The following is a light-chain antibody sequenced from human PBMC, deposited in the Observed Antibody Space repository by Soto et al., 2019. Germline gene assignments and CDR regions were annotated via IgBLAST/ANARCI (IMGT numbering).Light chain of an antibody. J-gene: IGKJ4*01. V-gene: IGKV1-33*01. CDR3: QQYDKLPLT. Sequence: DIQMTQSPSSLSTSVGDRVTISCQASQHINNYLNWYQRKPGEAPKLLIYDTSHLQPGVPSRFRGSGFGAHFTFTISSLKPEDIGTYYCQQYDKLPLTFGGGTELEIK. CDR2: DTS. CDR1: QHINNY.